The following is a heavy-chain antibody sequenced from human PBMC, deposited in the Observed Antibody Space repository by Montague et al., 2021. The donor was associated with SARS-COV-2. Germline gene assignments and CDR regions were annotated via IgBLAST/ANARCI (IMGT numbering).Heavy chain of an antibody. CDR2: IYYSGST. CDR1: GGSISSGGYY. Sequence: TLSLTCTVSGGSISSGGYYWSWIRQHPGKGLEWIGYIYYSGSTYYNPSLKSRVTISVDTSKNQFFLKLSSVTAADTAVYYCARDTGISGAFDIWGQGTMVTVSS. V-gene: IGHV4-31*03. CDR3: ARDTGISGAFDI. D-gene: IGHD2-15*01. J-gene: IGHJ3*02.